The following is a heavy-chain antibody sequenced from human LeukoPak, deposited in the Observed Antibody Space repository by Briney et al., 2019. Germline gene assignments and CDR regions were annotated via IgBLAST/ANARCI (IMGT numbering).Heavy chain of an antibody. V-gene: IGHV3-53*01. Sequence: GGSLRLSCAASGFTVSSNYMSWVRQAPGKGLEWVSVTYSGGSTYYADSVKGRFTISRDNSKNTLYLQMNSLRAEDTAVYYCARVRGYYDSSGYLDYWGQGTLVTVSS. CDR3: ARVRGYYDSSGYLDY. J-gene: IGHJ4*02. CDR2: TYSGGST. CDR1: GFTVSSNY. D-gene: IGHD3-22*01.